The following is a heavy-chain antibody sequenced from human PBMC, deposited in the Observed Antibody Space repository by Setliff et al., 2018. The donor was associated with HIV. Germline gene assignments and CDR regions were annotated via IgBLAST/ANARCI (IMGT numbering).Heavy chain of an antibody. CDR1: DASINSNNYY. CDR3: SRLTRSSSNSYKGRFDP. Sequence: SETLSLACSISDASINSNNYYWVWIRQTPGKGLEWIGSIYYSGTAYYNPSLKSRLIISVDTSKNQFSLNLSSMSAADTAVYFCSRLTRSSSNSYKGRFDPWGQGTLVTV. CDR2: IYYSGTA. D-gene: IGHD2-15*01. V-gene: IGHV4-39*01. J-gene: IGHJ5*02.